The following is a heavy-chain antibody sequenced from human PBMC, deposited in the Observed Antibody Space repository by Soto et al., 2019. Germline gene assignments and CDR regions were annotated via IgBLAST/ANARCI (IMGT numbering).Heavy chain of an antibody. J-gene: IGHJ3*02. CDR3: ARGWGRSLSDAFDI. V-gene: IGHV3-53*01. CDR1: GFTVSSNY. CDR2: IYSGGST. D-gene: IGHD1-26*01. Sequence: EVQLVESGGGLIQPGGSLRLSCAASGFTVSSNYMSWVRQAPGNGLEWVSVIYSGGSTYYADSVRGRFTISRDNSKNTPYAQMDSLRAEDTAVYDGARGWGRSLSDAFDIRGQGTIATASS.